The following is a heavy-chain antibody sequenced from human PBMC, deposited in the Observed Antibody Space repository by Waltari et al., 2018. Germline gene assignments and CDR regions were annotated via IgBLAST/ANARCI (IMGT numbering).Heavy chain of an antibody. CDR1: GYTLSDDY. D-gene: IGHD3-3*02. V-gene: IGHV1-69-2*01. CDR3: ATGLGDSISASRPFEI. J-gene: IGHJ3*02. Sequence: EVRLLQSGAEVKKPGTTFKISCRLSGYTLSDDYIHWIQQAPGKGLQWMGLVDPDEGQTIYAEALQGRISMTADSSRKTVYMELTSLTSDDSAVYYCATGLGDSISASRPFEIWGQGTVITVSS. CDR2: VDPDEGQT.